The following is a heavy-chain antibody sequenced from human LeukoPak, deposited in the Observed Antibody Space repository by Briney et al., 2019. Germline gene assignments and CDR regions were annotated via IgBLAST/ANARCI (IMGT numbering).Heavy chain of an antibody. J-gene: IGHJ4*02. V-gene: IGHV4-39*01. CDR1: GGSISSYY. D-gene: IGHD3-3*01. CDR2: IYYSGST. Sequence: PSETLSLTCTVSGGSISSYYWGWIRQPPGKGLEWIGSIYYSGSTYYNPSLKSRVTISVDTSKNQFSLKLSSVTAADTAVYYCASVSREWLLASFDYWGQGTLVTVSS. CDR3: ASVSREWLLASFDY.